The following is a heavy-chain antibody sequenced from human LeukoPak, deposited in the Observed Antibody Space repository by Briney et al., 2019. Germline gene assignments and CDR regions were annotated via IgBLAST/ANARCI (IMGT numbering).Heavy chain of an antibody. J-gene: IGHJ4*02. CDR3: ARVGDFWSGYLPYFDY. V-gene: IGHV4-39*01. CDR2: IYYRGST. Sequence: WETLSLTCTASGGSISSSSYYWGWIRQPPGKGLEWIGSIYYRGSTYYNPSLKSRVTISVDTSKNQFSLKLSSVTAADTAVYYCARVGDFWSGYLPYFDYWGQGTLVTVSS. CDR1: GGSISSSSYY. D-gene: IGHD3-3*01.